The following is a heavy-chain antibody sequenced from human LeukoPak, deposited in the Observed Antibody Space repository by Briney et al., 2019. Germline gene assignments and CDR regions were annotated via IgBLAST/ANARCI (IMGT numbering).Heavy chain of an antibody. CDR1: GFTFSSYE. J-gene: IGHJ3*02. V-gene: IGHV3-48*03. CDR2: ISSSGSTI. CDR3: TRLYAFDI. Sequence: QSGGSLRLSCAASGFTFSSYEMNWVRQAPGKGLEWVSYISSSGSTIYYADSVKGRFTISRDNAKNSLYLQMNSLRAEDTAVYYCTRLYAFDIWGQGTMVTVSS.